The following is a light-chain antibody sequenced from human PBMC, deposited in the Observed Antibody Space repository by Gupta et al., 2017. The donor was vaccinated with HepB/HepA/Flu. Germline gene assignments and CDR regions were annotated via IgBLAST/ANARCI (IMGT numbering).Light chain of an antibody. CDR1: QSILHSNRYNY. V-gene: IGKV2-28*01. Sequence: IVMSQSPLSLPVPPGEPTSISCRSSQSILHSNRYNYLDWYMQKPGQSPQLLIYLGSNRASGVPDRFSGSGSGTDFTLKISRVEAEDVGVYYCMQALQSPPTFGQGTRLEIK. J-gene: IGKJ5*01. CDR3: MQALQSPPT. CDR2: LGS.